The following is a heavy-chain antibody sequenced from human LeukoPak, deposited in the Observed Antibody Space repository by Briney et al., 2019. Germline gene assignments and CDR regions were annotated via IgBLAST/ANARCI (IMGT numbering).Heavy chain of an antibody. J-gene: IGHJ4*02. CDR3: AKFGSIAARLTCFDY. Sequence: PGGSLRLSCAASGFTFSSYAMSWVRQAPGKGLEWVSAISGSRGSTYYADSVKGRFTISRDNSKNTLYLQMNSLRAEDTAVYYCAKFGSIAARLTCFDYWGQGTLVTVSS. D-gene: IGHD6-6*01. CDR1: GFTFSSYA. V-gene: IGHV3-23*01. CDR2: ISGSRGST.